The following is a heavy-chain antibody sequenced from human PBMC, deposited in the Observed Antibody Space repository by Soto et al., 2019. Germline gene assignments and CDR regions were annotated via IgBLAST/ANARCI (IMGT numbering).Heavy chain of an antibody. CDR2: ISYDGSNK. V-gene: IGHV3-30*18. Sequence: QVQLVESGGGVVQPGRSLRLSCAASGFTFSSYGMHWVRQAPGKGLEWVAVISYDGSNKYYADSVKGRFTISRDNYKNTLYLQMNSLRAEDTAVYYCAKSGYCSGGSCADAFDIWGQGTMVTVSS. CDR1: GFTFSSYG. CDR3: AKSGYCSGGSCADAFDI. J-gene: IGHJ3*02. D-gene: IGHD2-15*01.